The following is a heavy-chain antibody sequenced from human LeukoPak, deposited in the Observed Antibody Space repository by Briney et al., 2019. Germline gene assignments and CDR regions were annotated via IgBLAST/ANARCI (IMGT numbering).Heavy chain of an antibody. J-gene: IGHJ4*02. CDR2: ISGSGGST. Sequence: PGGSLRLSCAASGFTFSSYAMSWVRQAPGRGLEWVSAISGSGGSTYYADSVKGRFTISRDNSKNTLYLQMNSLRAEDTAVYYCAKDPRSSGFFDYWGQGTLVTVSS. CDR1: GFTFSSYA. V-gene: IGHV3-23*01. CDR3: AKDPRSSGFFDY. D-gene: IGHD6-19*01.